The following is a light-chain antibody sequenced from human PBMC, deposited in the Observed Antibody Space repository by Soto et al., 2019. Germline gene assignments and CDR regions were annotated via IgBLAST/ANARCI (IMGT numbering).Light chain of an antibody. CDR3: QQYRSSPYT. V-gene: IGKV3-20*01. CDR1: ATLSSIN. CDR2: GAS. J-gene: IGKJ2*01. Sequence: EVVLTQSPGTLSLSAGERATLSCRASATLSSINLAWYQQKPGQVPRLLIYGASTRATGIPDRFSGSGSATDFTLTISRLEPEDFAVYYCQQYRSSPYTFGQGTKLEIK.